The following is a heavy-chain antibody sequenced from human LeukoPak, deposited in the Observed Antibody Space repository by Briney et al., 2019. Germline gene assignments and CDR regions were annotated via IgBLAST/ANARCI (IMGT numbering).Heavy chain of an antibody. J-gene: IGHJ4*02. V-gene: IGHV3-53*01. Sequence: PGRSLRLSCAASGFTVSSNYMSWVRQAPGKGLEWVSVIYSGGSTYYADSVKGRFTISRDNSKNTLYLQMNSLRAEDTAVYYCARRITRRGIDYWGQGTLVTVSS. CDR3: ARRITRRGIDY. CDR2: IYSGGST. CDR1: GFTVSSNY. D-gene: IGHD1-20*01.